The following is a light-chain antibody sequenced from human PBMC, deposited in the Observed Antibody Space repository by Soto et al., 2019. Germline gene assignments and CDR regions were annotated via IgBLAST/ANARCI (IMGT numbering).Light chain of an antibody. Sequence: QSALTQPASVSGSPGQSITISCTGSSSDVGRYNLVSWYQQHPGKAPKLMIYEDIQRPSGVSNRFSGYKAGNTASLTISGLQTEDEADYYCGSYAGGTSVVFGGGTKVTVL. CDR1: SSDVGRYNL. V-gene: IGLV2-23*01. J-gene: IGLJ2*01. CDR3: GSYAGGTSVV. CDR2: EDI.